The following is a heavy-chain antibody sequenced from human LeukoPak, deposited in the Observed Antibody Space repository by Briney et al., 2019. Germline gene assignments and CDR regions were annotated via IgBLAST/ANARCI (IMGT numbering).Heavy chain of an antibody. CDR3: ARSTVGALND. CDR2: ISSSSSYI. CDR1: GFTFSRYG. D-gene: IGHD1-26*01. J-gene: IGHJ4*02. Sequence: GGSLRLSCAASGFTFSRYGMSWVRQAPGKGLEWVSSISSSSSYIYYADSVKGRFTISRDNAKNSLYLQMNSLRAEDTAVYYCARSTVGALNDWGQGTLVTVSS. V-gene: IGHV3-21*01.